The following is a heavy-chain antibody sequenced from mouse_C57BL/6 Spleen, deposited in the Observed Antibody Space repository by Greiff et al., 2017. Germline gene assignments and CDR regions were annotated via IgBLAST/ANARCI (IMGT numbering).Heavy chain of an antibody. CDR1: GFTFSSYG. Sequence: EVKLMESGGDLVKPGGSLKLSCAASGFTFSSYGMSWVRQTPDKRLEWVATISSGGSYTYYPDSVKGRFTISSDNAKNTLYLQMSSLDSDDTAMYYCARAWDYWGQGTSLTVAS. CDR2: ISSGGSYT. V-gene: IGHV5-6*01. J-gene: IGHJ2*02. CDR3: ARAWDY.